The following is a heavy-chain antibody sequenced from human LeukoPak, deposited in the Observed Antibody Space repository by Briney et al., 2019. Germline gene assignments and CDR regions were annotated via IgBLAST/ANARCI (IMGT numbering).Heavy chain of an antibody. CDR2: INHSGST. D-gene: IGHD3-10*01. CDR3: AGGVYYGSGSYPYYYYYGMDV. CDR1: GGSFSGYY. Sequence: KPSETLSLTCAVHGGSFSGYYWSWIRQPPGKGLEWIGEINHSGSTNYNPSLKSRVTISVDTSKNQFSLKLSSVTAADTAVYYCAGGVYYGSGSYPYYYYYGMDVWGQGTTVTVSS. V-gene: IGHV4-34*01. J-gene: IGHJ6*02.